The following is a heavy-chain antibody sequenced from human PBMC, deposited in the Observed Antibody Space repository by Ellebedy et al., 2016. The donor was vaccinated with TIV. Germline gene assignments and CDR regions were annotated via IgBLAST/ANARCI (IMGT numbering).Heavy chain of an antibody. D-gene: IGHD2-15*01. Sequence: SETLSLXXAVYGGSFSGYYWSWIRQPPGKGLEWIGEINHSGSTNYNPSLNSRVTISVDTSKNQFSLKLSSVTAADTAVYYCARGPGPATATDYYYYGMDVWGQGTTVTVSS. CDR2: INHSGST. CDR1: GGSFSGYY. J-gene: IGHJ6*02. CDR3: ARGPGPATATDYYYYGMDV. V-gene: IGHV4-34*01.